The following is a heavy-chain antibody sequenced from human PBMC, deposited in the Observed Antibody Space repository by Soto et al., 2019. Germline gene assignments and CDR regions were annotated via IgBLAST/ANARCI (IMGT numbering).Heavy chain of an antibody. CDR2: IYHSGST. Sequence: QLQLQESGSGLVKPSQTLSLTCAVSGGSISSGGYSWSWIRQPPGKGLEWIGYIYHSGSTYYNPSLKSRLTISVDRSKNQFSLKLSSVTAADTAVYYSASSNYDSSGSAHRYWGQGTRVTVSS. V-gene: IGHV4-30-2*01. CDR3: ASSNYDSSGSAHRY. CDR1: GGSISSGGYS. J-gene: IGHJ1*01. D-gene: IGHD3-22*01.